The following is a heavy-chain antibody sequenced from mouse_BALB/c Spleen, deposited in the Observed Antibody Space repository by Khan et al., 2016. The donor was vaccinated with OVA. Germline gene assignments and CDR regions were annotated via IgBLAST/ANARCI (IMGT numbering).Heavy chain of an antibody. CDR2: ISDLADTI. V-gene: IGHV5-15*02. CDR1: GFTFSDYG. Sequence: EVELVESGGGLVQPGGSRKLSCAASGFTFSDYGMAWVRQAPGKGPEWVAFISDLADTIYYADTVTGRFTISRENAKNTLYLEMSSLRSEDTAIYYCARGGGTAPFAYWGLGTLVTVSA. CDR3: ARGGGTAPFAY. J-gene: IGHJ3*01. D-gene: IGHD1-2*01.